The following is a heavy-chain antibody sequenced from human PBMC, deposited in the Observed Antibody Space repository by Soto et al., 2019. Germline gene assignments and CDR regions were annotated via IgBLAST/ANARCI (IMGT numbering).Heavy chain of an antibody. J-gene: IGHJ4*02. CDR3: ARGWGYDTSDYYYAY. V-gene: IGHV1-69*01. CDR1: GGTFSRHA. D-gene: IGHD3-22*01. Sequence: QVQLVQSGAEVRKPGSSVKVSCKASGGTFSRHAISWVRQAPGQGLEWMGGIIPIFGTANHAQKFQGRVTIIEDESTSTADMVLRSLRSEDTAIYYCARGWGYDTSDYYYAYWGQGTLVIVSS. CDR2: IIPIFGTA.